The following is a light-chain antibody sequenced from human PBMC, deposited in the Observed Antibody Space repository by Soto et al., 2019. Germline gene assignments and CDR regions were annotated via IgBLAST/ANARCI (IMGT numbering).Light chain of an antibody. CDR3: GTWDTSLPAGV. CDR1: SSNIGNNY. CDR2: ENH. Sequence: QSVLTQPPSVSAAPGQKVTISCSGSSSNIGNNYVSWYQQLPGTAPKLLIYENHKRPSGIPDRFSGSKSGTSAALGITGLQTGDEADYYCGTWDTSLPAGVFGGGTKLTVL. J-gene: IGLJ3*02. V-gene: IGLV1-51*02.